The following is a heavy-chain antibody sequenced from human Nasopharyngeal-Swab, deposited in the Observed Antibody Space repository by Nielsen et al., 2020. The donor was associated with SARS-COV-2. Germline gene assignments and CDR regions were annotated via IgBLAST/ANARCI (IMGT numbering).Heavy chain of an antibody. V-gene: IGHV4-39*01. Sequence: SETLSLTCTVSGGSISSSSYYWGWIRQPPGKGLEWSGSIYYSGSTYYNPSLKSRVTISVDTSKNQFSLKLSSVTAADTAVYYCARVVPAAHDAFDIWGQGTMVTVSS. CDR3: ARVVPAAHDAFDI. CDR2: IYYSGST. D-gene: IGHD2-2*01. CDR1: GGSISSSSYY. J-gene: IGHJ3*02.